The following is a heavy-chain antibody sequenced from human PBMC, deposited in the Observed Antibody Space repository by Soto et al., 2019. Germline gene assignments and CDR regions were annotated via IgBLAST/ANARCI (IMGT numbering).Heavy chain of an antibody. V-gene: IGHV1-69*13. CDR2: IIPIFGTA. J-gene: IGHJ3*02. CDR3: ARTYYYDSSGPIQGAFDI. CDR1: GGTFSSYA. D-gene: IGHD3-22*01. Sequence: VASVKVSCKASGGTFSSYAISWVRQAPGQGLEWMGGIIPIFGTANYAQKFQGRVTITADESTSTAYMELSSLRSEDTAVYYCARTYYYDSSGPIQGAFDIWGQGTMVTVSS.